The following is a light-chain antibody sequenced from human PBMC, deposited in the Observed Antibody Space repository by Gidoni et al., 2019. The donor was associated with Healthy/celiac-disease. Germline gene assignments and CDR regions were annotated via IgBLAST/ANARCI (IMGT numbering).Light chain of an antibody. J-gene: IGLJ2*01. V-gene: IGLV2-14*01. CDR2: EVS. CDR3: SSYTSSSTLV. Sequence: QSALTQPASVSGSPGQSITISCTGTSSDVGGYNYVSCYQQHPGKAPKLMIYEVSNRPSGVSNRFSGSKSGNTASLTISGLQAEDEAEYYCSSYTSSSTLVFGGGTKLTVL. CDR1: SSDVGGYNY.